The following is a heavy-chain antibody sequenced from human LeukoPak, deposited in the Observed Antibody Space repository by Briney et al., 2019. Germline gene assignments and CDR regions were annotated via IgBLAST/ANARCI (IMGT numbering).Heavy chain of an antibody. CDR1: GYTFTSYD. CDR3: ARDYGYGSTSPGEY. Sequence: ASVKVSCKASGYTFTSYDINWVRQATGQGLEWMGWMNPNSGNTGYAQKFQGRVTMTRNTSISTAYMELSSLRSEDTAVYYSARDYGYGSTSPGEYCGQGTLVTVSS. CDR2: MNPNSGNT. V-gene: IGHV1-8*01. D-gene: IGHD2-2*01. J-gene: IGHJ4*02.